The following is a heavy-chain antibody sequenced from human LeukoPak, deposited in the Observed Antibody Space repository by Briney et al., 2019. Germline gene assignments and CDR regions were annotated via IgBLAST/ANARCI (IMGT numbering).Heavy chain of an antibody. J-gene: IGHJ5*02. CDR3: AKDWGSSGWYNYFDP. CDR1: VFTISSHC. V-gene: IGHV3-30*18. CDR2: ISYHGSAK. Sequence: GGCLRLSCVVSVFTISSHCMHWVRQAPGKGREWVAMISYHGSAKYYGDSVQGRFTISRDISKNTLYLQMDSLRPEDTAVYYCAKDWGSSGWYNYFDPWGQGTLVTVSS. D-gene: IGHD6-19*01.